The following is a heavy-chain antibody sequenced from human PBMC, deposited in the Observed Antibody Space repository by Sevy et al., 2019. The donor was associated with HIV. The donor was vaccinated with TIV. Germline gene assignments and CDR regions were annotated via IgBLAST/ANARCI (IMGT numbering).Heavy chain of an antibody. Sequence: SETLSLSCTVSGGSISSYYWSWIRQPPGKGLEWIGYIYYSGGTNYNPSLKSRVTISVDTSKNQFSLKRSSVTAADTAVYYCARAPLARRKYYYDSSGYKILGAFDIWGQGTMVTVSS. D-gene: IGHD3-22*01. CDR3: ARAPLARRKYYYDSSGYKILGAFDI. V-gene: IGHV4-59*01. CDR1: GGSISSYY. J-gene: IGHJ3*02. CDR2: IYYSGGT.